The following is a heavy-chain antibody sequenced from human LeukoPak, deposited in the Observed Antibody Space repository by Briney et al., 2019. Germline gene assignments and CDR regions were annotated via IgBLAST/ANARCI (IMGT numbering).Heavy chain of an antibody. CDR1: GFTFSNYG. J-gene: IGHJ3*02. CDR3: AKDAGTYFGTDPFDI. D-gene: IGHD1/OR15-1a*01. V-gene: IGHV3-23*01. Sequence: GTLRLSCEASGFTFSNYGMSWVRQAPGKGLEWVSAISGSGGITKYADSVKGRFTISRDNSKNTMYLQMNSLRAEDTAVYYCAKDAGTYFGTDPFDIWGQGTMVTVSS. CDR2: ISGSGGIT.